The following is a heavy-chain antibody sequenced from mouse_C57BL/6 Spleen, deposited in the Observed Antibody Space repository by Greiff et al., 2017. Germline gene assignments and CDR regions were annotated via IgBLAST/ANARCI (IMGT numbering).Heavy chain of an antibody. D-gene: IGHD2-1*01. CDR2: INPNNGGT. V-gene: IGHV1-26*01. CDR1: GYTFTDYY. CDR3: AREVTNYYAMDY. Sequence: VQLKQSGPELVKPGASVKISCKASGYTFTDYYMNWVKQSHGKSLEWIGDINPNNGGTSYNQKFKGKATLTVDKSSSTAYMELRSLTSEDSAVYYCAREVTNYYAMDYWGQGTSVTVSS. J-gene: IGHJ4*01.